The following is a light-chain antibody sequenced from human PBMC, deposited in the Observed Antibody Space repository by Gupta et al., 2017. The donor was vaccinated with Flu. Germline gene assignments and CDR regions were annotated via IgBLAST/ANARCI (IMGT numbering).Light chain of an antibody. V-gene: IGLV8-61*01. CDR3: VQYRGSGIWV. CDR1: SGSVSSSYY. J-gene: IGLJ3*02. Sequence: QTVVTQEPSFSVSPGGTVTLTCGLSSGSVSSSYYPSWYQQTPGQAPRTLIYSTNTRSSGVPVRFSGSIRGNKAALTITGAEADEESDYYGVQYRGSGIWVFGGGTKLTVL. CDR2: STN.